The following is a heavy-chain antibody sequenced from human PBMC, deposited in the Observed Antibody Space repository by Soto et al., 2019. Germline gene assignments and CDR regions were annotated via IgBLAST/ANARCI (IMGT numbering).Heavy chain of an antibody. J-gene: IGHJ4*02. CDR3: AKSEGGVSGPVDY. CDR1: GFTFSSCA. CDR2: ISGGGKNT. Sequence: GGSLRLSCAASGFTFSSCAMSWVRQAPGKGLEWVSGISGGGKNTYYADSVKGRVAISRDNSRNILYLQMNSLRVEDTALYYCAKSEGGVSGPVDYWGQGIRVTVSS. D-gene: IGHD1-26*01. V-gene: IGHV3-23*01.